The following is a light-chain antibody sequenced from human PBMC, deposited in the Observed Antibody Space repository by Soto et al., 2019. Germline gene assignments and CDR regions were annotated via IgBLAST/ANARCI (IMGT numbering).Light chain of an antibody. CDR3: QQYNSYPT. CDR1: QSISGW. CDR2: KAS. V-gene: IGKV1-5*03. J-gene: IGKJ4*01. Sequence: DIQMTQSPSTLSASVGDRVTITCRASQSISGWLAWYQQKPGKAPKLLIYKASSLESGVPSRFSGSGSGTEFTLTISSLQPDDFATYYCQQYNSYPTFGGGTKMEIK.